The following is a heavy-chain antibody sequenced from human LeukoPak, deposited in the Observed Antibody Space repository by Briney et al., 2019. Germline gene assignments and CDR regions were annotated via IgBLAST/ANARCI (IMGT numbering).Heavy chain of an antibody. Sequence: KPSETLSLTCTVSGGSISSYYWSWIRQPPGKGLEWIGYIYYSGSTNYNPSLKSRVTISVDTSKNQFSLKLSSVTAADTAVYYCASLAAAGAFDIWGQGTMVTVSS. CDR2: IYYSGST. CDR3: ASLAAAGAFDI. D-gene: IGHD6-13*01. CDR1: GGSISSYY. J-gene: IGHJ3*02. V-gene: IGHV4-59*08.